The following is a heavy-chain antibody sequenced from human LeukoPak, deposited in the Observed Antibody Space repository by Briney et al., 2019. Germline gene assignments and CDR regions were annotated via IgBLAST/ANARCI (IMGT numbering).Heavy chain of an antibody. CDR1: GYTFTGYY. J-gene: IGHJ6*04. CDR2: INPNSGGT. D-gene: IGHD3-16*01. CDR3: ARASVWGCYYGMDV. Sequence: ASVKVSCKASGYTFTGYYMHWVRQAPGQGLEWMGWINPNSGGTDYAQKFQGWVTMTRDTSISTAYMELSRLRSDDTAVYYCARASVWGCYYGMDVGGKGTTVTVSS. V-gene: IGHV1-2*04.